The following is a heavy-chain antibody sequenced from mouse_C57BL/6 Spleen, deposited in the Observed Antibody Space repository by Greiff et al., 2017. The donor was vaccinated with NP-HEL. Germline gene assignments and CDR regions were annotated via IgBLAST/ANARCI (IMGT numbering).Heavy chain of an antibody. J-gene: IGHJ1*03. D-gene: IGHD2-5*01. Sequence: EVQLVESGGDLVKPGGSLKLSCAASGFTFSSYGMSWVRQTPDKRLEWVATISSGGSYTYYPDSVKGRFTISRDNAKNTLYLQMSSLKSEDTAMYYCARKNSNPWYFDVWGTGTTVTVSS. CDR3: ARKNSNPWYFDV. V-gene: IGHV5-6*01. CDR2: ISSGGSYT. CDR1: GFTFSSYG.